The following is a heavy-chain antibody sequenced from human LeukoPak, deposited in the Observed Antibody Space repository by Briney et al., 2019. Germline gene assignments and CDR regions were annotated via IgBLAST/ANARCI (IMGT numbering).Heavy chain of an antibody. J-gene: IGHJ5*02. D-gene: IGHD3-10*01. CDR3: ASLHGYGSGRP. V-gene: IGHV4-4*02. CDR1: GGSISNTNW. Sequence: SETLSLTCGVSGGSISNTNWWSWVRQPPGQGLEWIGEISLTGLTHYNPSLESRVTVSLDKSKNQLSLNLTSVTAADTAVYYCASLHGYGSGRPWGQGTLVTVSS. CDR2: ISLTGLT.